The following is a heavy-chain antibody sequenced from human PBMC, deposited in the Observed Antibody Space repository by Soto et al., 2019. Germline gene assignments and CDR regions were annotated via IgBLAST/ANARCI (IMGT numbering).Heavy chain of an antibody. D-gene: IGHD2-2*02. CDR1: GYTFSTYP. J-gene: IGHJ4*02. Sequence: SLKVYCKTAGYTFSTYPISCGRQTPGQGLEWMGGIIPTLGTPNYAQKFQGRVTITADESTSTAYMELSSLRSEDTAVYYCARGSGSCRSTICYSGDYWGQGTLVTVSS. V-gene: IGHV1-69*13. CDR3: ARGSGSCRSTICYSGDY. CDR2: IIPTLGTP.